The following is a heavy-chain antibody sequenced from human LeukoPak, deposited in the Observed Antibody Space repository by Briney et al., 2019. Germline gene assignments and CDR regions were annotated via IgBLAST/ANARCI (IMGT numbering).Heavy chain of an antibody. CDR3: AREAAAAGHFDY. D-gene: IGHD6-13*01. CDR2: ISSSSTYI. J-gene: IGHJ4*02. V-gene: IGHV3-21*01. Sequence: GGSLRLSCAAPGFTFSSYSMNWVRQAPGKGLEWVSFISSSSTYIYYADSVKGRFTISRDNAKNSLYLQMNSLRAEDTAVYYCAREAAAAGHFDYWGQGTLVTVSS. CDR1: GFTFSSYS.